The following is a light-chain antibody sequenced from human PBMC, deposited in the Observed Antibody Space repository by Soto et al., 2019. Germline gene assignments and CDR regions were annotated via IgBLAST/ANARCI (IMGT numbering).Light chain of an antibody. Sequence: VVMTQSALSLPVTLGKPASISCRSNHSLVHSDGIAYFSWFQQRPGRSPRRXIYKVSNRDSGVPARFSGSGSGTDFALKISRVEPEDVGVYYCMQGTHWPITFGQGTRLEIK. CDR3: MQGTHWPIT. CDR1: HSLVHSDGIAY. CDR2: KVS. J-gene: IGKJ5*01. V-gene: IGKV2-30*02.